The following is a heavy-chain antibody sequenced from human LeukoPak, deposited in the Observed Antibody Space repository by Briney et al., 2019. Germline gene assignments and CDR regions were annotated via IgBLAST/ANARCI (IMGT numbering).Heavy chain of an antibody. CDR1: GYSFTSYW. Sequence: GESLKISCKGSGYSFTSYWIGWVCQMPGKGLEWMGIIYPGDSDTRYSPSFQGQVTISADKSISTAYLQWSSLKASDTAMYYCARLGYGSGSYTYFDYWGQGTLVTVSS. V-gene: IGHV5-51*01. J-gene: IGHJ4*02. CDR3: ARLGYGSGSYTYFDY. D-gene: IGHD3-10*01. CDR2: IYPGDSDT.